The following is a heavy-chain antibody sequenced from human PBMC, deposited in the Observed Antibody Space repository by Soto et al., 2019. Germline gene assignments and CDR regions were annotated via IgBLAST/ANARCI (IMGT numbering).Heavy chain of an antibody. J-gene: IGHJ5*02. CDR2: MNPNSGNT. Sequence: QVQLVQSGAEVKKPGASVKVSCKASGYTFTSYDINWVRQATGQGLEWMGWMNPNSGNTGCAQKFQGRVTMTRHTSISTAYMELSSLRSEDTAVYYCARWRRVGNWFDPWGQGTLVTVSS. CDR3: ARWRRVGNWFDP. CDR1: GYTFTSYD. V-gene: IGHV1-8*01.